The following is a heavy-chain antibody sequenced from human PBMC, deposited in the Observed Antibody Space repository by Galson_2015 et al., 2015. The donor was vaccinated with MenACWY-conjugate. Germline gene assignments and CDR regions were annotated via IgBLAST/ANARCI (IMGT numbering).Heavy chain of an antibody. Sequence: SLRLSCAASGFIFSSYSMNWVRQAPGKGLEWVANINDNSGAKCYADSVKGRFTISRDNAKNSLYLQMNSLRYGYTAVYFCARDFRYSIDSWGQGTLVTVSS. D-gene: IGHD6-13*01. V-gene: IGHV3-48*02. CDR2: INDNSGAK. CDR3: ARDFRYSIDS. CDR1: GFIFSSYS. J-gene: IGHJ5*01.